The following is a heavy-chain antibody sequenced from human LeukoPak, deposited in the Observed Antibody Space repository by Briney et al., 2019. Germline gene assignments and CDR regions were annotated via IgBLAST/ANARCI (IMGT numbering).Heavy chain of an antibody. J-gene: IGHJ4*02. CDR3: AKGPQLNSGYHPDY. D-gene: IGHD3-22*01. V-gene: IGHV3-23*01. CDR1: RFTFSSAA. CDR2: ITGSDDRT. Sequence: GGSLRLSCTVSRFTFSSAAMTWVRQAPGKGLEWVSTITGSDDRTYYADSVKGRFTISRDYSKNTLHLQMNSLRVEDTAIFYCAKGPQLNSGYHPDYWGQGILVTVSS.